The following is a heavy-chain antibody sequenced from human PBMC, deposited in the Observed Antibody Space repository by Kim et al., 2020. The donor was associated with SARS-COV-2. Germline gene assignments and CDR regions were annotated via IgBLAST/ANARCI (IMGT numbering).Heavy chain of an antibody. CDR2: IYYSGST. J-gene: IGHJ6*02. Sequence: SETLSLTCTVSGGSISSSSYYWGWIRQPPGKGLEWIGSIYYSGSTYYNPSLKSRVTISVDTSKNQFSLKLSSVTAADTAVYYCARDRGVLRYFDWLLPANYYGMDVWGQGTTVTVSS. CDR3: ARDRGVLRYFDWLLPANYYGMDV. V-gene: IGHV4-39*07. CDR1: GGSISSSSYY. D-gene: IGHD3-9*01.